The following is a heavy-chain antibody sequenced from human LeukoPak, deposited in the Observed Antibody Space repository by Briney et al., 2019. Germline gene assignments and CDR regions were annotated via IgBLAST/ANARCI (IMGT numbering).Heavy chain of an antibody. V-gene: IGHV3-7*01. CDR3: ARDGSSGISHAADY. J-gene: IGHJ4*02. CDR2: IKQDGNEK. CDR1: GFSFGNYW. D-gene: IGHD3-22*01. Sequence: PGGSLRLSCAASGFSFGNYWIIWVRQAPGKGLEWVANIKQDGNEKYYVDSVRGRVTISRDNAKNSLYLQMNSLRAEDTAVYYCARDGSSGISHAADYWGQGTLVTVSS.